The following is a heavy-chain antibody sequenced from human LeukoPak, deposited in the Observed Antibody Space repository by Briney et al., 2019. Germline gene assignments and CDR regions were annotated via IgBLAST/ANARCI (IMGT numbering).Heavy chain of an antibody. D-gene: IGHD3-10*01. CDR3: ARDRVVRGVIKYYYGMDV. V-gene: IGHV3-21*01. CDR1: GFTFSSYS. Sequence: GGSLRLSCAASGFTFSSYSMNWVRQAPGKGLEWVSSISSSSSYIYYADSVKGRFTISRDNARNSLYLQINSLRAEDTAVYYCARDRVVRGVIKYYYGMDVWGQGTTVTVSS. J-gene: IGHJ6*02. CDR2: ISSSSSYI.